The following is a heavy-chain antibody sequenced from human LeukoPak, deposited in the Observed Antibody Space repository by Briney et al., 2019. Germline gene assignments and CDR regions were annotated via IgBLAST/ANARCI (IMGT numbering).Heavy chain of an antibody. CDR2: IYYSGST. D-gene: IGHD1-26*01. V-gene: IGHV4-39*07. CDR1: GGSISSSSYY. Sequence: TSETLSLTCTVSGGSISSSSYYWGWIRQPPGKGLEWIGSIYYSGSTYYNPSLKSRVTISVDTSKNQFSLKLSSVTAADTAVYYCARDPGSLGLDYWGQGTLVTVSS. J-gene: IGHJ4*02. CDR3: ARDPGSLGLDY.